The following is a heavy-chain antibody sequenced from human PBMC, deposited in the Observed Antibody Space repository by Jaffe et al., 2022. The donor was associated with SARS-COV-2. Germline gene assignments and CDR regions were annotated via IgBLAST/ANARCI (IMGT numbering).Heavy chain of an antibody. CDR3: VRAGVTSGNYVDLDY. D-gene: IGHD3-3*01. CDR1: GFTFSNYY. V-gene: IGHV3-74*03. Sequence: EVQLVESGGGLVQPGGSLRLSCTTSGFTFSNYYMHWVRQAPGKGLVWVSRVSADGRDTAYADSVKGRFTISRDNAKNTLYLQMSGLRDDDMAVYFCVRAGVTSGNYVDLDYWGQGTLVTVSS. J-gene: IGHJ4*02. CDR2: VSADGRDT.